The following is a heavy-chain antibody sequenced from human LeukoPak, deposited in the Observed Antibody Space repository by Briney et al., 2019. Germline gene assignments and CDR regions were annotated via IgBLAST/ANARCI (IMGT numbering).Heavy chain of an antibody. CDR2: IIPIFGTA. CDR3: ARGGGYGDYVLPDY. J-gene: IGHJ4*02. D-gene: IGHD4-17*01. Sequence: SVKVSCKASGGTFSSYAISWVRQAPGQGLEWMGGIIPIFGTANYAQKFQGRVTITADESTSTAYMELSGLRSEDTAVYYCARGGGYGDYVLPDYWGQGTLVTVSS. CDR1: GGTFSSYA. V-gene: IGHV1-69*13.